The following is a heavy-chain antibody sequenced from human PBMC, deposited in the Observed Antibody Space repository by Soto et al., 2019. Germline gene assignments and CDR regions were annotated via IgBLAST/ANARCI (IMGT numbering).Heavy chain of an antibody. D-gene: IGHD6-13*01. V-gene: IGHV3-23*01. J-gene: IGHJ3*02. CDR3: AKIRHSSSWYLEAFDI. Sequence: EVQLLESGGGLVQPGGSLRLSCAASGFTFSSYAMSWVRQAPGKGLEWVSAISGSGGSTYYADSVKGRFTISRDNSKNTLYLQMNSLRAEDTAVYYCAKIRHSSSWYLEAFDIWGQGTMVTVSS. CDR2: ISGSGGST. CDR1: GFTFSSYA.